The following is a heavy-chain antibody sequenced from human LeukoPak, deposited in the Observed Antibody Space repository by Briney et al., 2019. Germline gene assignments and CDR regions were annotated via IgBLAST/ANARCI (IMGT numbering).Heavy chain of an antibody. CDR1: GLNLNIYE. D-gene: IGHD4-23*01. J-gene: IGHJ6*02. V-gene: IGHV3-48*03. CDR2: ISRSGSNI. CDR3: ARDSVTTVVTPWYYYYGMYV. Sequence: GGSLRLSCAACGLNLNIYEVMCVRHAPGKGVEWVSYISRSGSNIYYADYVKGRFTISRDNAKNSVYLQMNSLRAEDTAVYYCARDSVTTVVTPWYYYYGMYVWGQGTTVTVSS.